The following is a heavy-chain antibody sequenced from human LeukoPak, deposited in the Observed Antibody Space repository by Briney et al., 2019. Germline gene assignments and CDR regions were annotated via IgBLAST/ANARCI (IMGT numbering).Heavy chain of an antibody. Sequence: SETLSLTCTVSGDSIRNYYWNWIRQPPGKGLEWIGYISYIGSTNYNPSLDSRVTISLDTSKNQFSLKLRSVTAADTAVYYCASSYPSDWSYYFHYWGQGALVTVSS. CDR3: ASSYPSDWSYYFHY. D-gene: IGHD6-19*01. J-gene: IGHJ4*02. CDR1: GDSIRNYY. CDR2: ISYIGST. V-gene: IGHV4-59*08.